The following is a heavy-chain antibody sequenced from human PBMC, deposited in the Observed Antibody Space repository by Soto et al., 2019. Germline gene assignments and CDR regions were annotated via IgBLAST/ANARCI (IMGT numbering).Heavy chain of an antibody. CDR2: VYYTGFT. V-gene: IGHV4-38-2*02. CDR3: ASLPVVVIALGYFDP. Sequence: SETLSLTCTVSGDSISSSYYWGWVRQPPGKGLECIGAVYYTGFTYYNPSLKSRLTISLDTSKNQFSLRLSSVTAADTAIYYCASLPVVVIALGYFDPWGPGTLVTVSS. D-gene: IGHD2-21*01. CDR1: GDSISSSYY. J-gene: IGHJ5*02.